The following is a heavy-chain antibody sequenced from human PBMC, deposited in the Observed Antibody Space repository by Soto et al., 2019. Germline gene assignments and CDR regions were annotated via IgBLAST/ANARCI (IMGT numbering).Heavy chain of an antibody. Sequence: QVQLVQSGAEVKKPGASVKVSCKASGSTVTSYGISWVRQAPGQGLEWMGWISAYNGNTNYAQKLQGRVTMTTDTSTSTAYMELRSLRSDDTAVYYFAIAGSSWDHYYYYYFMDFWGKGTTVTVA. CDR1: GSTVTSYG. J-gene: IGHJ6*03. CDR3: AIAGSSWDHYYYYYFMDF. CDR2: ISAYNGNT. V-gene: IGHV1-18*01. D-gene: IGHD6-13*01.